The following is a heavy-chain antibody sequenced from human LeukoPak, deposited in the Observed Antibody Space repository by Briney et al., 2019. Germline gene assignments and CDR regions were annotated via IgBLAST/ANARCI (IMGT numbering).Heavy chain of an antibody. CDR2: IYYSGST. D-gene: IGHD4-17*01. V-gene: IGHV4-39*01. CDR1: GGAISSSSYY. J-gene: IGHJ4*02. CDR3: ARHGNGEDFDY. Sequence: SETLSPTCTVSGGAISSSSYYWGWSRQPPGKGLEWIGSIYYSGSTYYNPSLKSRVTISVDTSKNQFSLKLSSVTAADTAVYYCARHGNGEDFDYWGQGTLVTVSS.